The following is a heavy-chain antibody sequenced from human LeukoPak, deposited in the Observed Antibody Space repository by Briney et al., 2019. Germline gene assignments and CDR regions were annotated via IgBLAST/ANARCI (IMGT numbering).Heavy chain of an antibody. CDR3: ARPGTGFDC. V-gene: IGHV3-74*01. CDR1: GFTFSNYW. D-gene: IGHD1-1*01. CDR2: INTDGQTT. Sequence: PGGSLRLSCAASGFTFSNYWMHWVRQAPGKGLVWVSRINTDGQTTSCADSVKGRFSISRDNAKNTLYLQMNSLRAEDTAVYYCARPGTGFDCWGQGTLVTVSS. J-gene: IGHJ4*02.